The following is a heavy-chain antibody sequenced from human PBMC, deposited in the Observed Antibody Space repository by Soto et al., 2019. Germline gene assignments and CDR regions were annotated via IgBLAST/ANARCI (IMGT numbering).Heavy chain of an antibody. CDR2: MNPNSGNT. CDR1: GYTFTSYD. V-gene: IGHV1-8*01. Sequence: GASVKVSCKASGYTFTSYDINWVRQATGQGLEWMGWMNPNSGNTGYAQKFQGRVTMTRNTSISTAYMELSSLRSEDTAVYYCAIVGAVQLWFNWFDPWGQGTLVTVSS. D-gene: IGHD5-18*01. J-gene: IGHJ5*02. CDR3: AIVGAVQLWFNWFDP.